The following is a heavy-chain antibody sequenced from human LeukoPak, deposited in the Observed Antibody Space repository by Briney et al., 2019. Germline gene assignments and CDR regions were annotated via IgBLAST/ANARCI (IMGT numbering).Heavy chain of an antibody. CDR3: AKGGPEASAGLSWFDP. CDR2: IYHSGST. V-gene: IGHV4-61*08. Sequence: SETLSLTCTVSGGSISSGGYYWSWIRQPPGKGLEWIGYIYHSGSTNYNPSLKSRATISVDTSKNQFSLKLSSVTAADTAVYYCAKGGPEASAGLSWFDPWGQGTLVTVSS. CDR1: GGSISSGGYY. J-gene: IGHJ5*02. D-gene: IGHD1-14*01.